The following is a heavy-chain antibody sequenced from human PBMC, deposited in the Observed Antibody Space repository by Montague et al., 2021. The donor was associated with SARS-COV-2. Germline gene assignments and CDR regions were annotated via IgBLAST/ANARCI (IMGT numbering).Heavy chain of an antibody. D-gene: IGHD4-17*01. V-gene: IGHV4-34*01. CDR1: GGSFSGYY. CDR2: INHSGST. Sequence: SKTLSLICAVYGGSFSGYYWSWIRQPPGKGLEWIGEINHSGSTNYNPSLKSRVTISVDTSKNQFSLKLSSVTAADTAVYYCARGSTVTHYWGQGTLVTVSS. J-gene: IGHJ4*02. CDR3: ARGSTVTHY.